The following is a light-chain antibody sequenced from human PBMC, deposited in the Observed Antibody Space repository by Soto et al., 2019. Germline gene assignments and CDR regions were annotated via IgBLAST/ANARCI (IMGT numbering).Light chain of an antibody. Sequence: DIQLTQSPSFLSASVGDRVTITCRASRDTRNSLAWYQQKPGKAPTLLIYTISTLQSGVPPRFSGSGSGTEFTLTINSLQPEDFATYYCQQHNSWPLTFGGGTTVEIK. J-gene: IGKJ4*01. CDR1: RDTRNS. CDR2: TIS. V-gene: IGKV1-9*01. CDR3: QQHNSWPLT.